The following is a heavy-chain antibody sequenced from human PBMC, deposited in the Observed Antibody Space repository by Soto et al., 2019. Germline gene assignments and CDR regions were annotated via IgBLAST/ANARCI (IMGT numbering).Heavy chain of an antibody. J-gene: IGHJ4*02. D-gene: IGHD6-13*01. V-gene: IGHV3-23*01. Sequence: PGGSLRLSCAASGFTFSSYAMSWVRQAPGKGLEWVSAISGSGGSTYYADSVKGRFTISRGNSKNTLYLQMNSLRAEDTAVYYCAKDWTDSSSWYPGSFDYWGQGTLVTVSS. CDR3: AKDWTDSSSWYPGSFDY. CDR2: ISGSGGST. CDR1: GFTFSSYA.